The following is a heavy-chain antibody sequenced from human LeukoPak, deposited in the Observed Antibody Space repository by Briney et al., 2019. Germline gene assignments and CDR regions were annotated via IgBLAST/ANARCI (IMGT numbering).Heavy chain of an antibody. Sequence: QPGGTLRLSCAASGFTFSSYWMHWVRQAPGKGLVWVSRINSDGSSTSYADSVKGRFTISRDNAKNTLYLQMNSLRAEDTAVYYCARVPDSSGYYYYFDYWGQGTLVTVSS. V-gene: IGHV3-74*01. CDR3: ARVPDSSGYYYYFDY. D-gene: IGHD3-22*01. CDR1: GFTFSSYW. J-gene: IGHJ4*02. CDR2: INSDGSST.